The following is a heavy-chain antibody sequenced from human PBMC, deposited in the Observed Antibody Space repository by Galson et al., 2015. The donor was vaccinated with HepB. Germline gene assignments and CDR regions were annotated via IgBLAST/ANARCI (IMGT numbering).Heavy chain of an antibody. V-gene: IGHV4-39*01. CDR2: IFYSGST. J-gene: IGHJ3*02. CDR3: ARQWANAFDI. Sequence: LSLTCTVSGGSINSSYHYWGWIRQPPGKGLEWIGSIFYSGSTHYNPSLKSRVTVSVDTSKTQFSLKLSSVTAADTAVFYCARQWANAFDIWGRGTMVTVSS. D-gene: IGHD1-26*01. CDR1: GGSINSSYHY.